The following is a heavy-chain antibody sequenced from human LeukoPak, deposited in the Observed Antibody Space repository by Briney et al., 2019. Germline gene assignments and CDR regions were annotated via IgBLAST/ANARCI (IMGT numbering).Heavy chain of an antibody. Sequence: SETLSLTCTVSGGSTSSYYWSWIRQSPGKGLEWIGYIYSSGSTNYNPSLKSRVTISVDTSKNQFSLKLSSVTAADTAVYYCATMVQGVHTYFGSWGQGNLVAVSS. D-gene: IGHD3-10*01. CDR1: GGSTSSYY. J-gene: IGHJ4*02. V-gene: IGHV4-59*01. CDR3: ATMVQGVHTYFGS. CDR2: IYSSGST.